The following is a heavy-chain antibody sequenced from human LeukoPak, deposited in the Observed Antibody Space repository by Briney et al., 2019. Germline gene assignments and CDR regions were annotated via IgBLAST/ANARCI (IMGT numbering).Heavy chain of an antibody. CDR2: IYYSGST. CDR3: ASSPRYSSGWYRSV. D-gene: IGHD6-19*01. J-gene: IGHJ4*02. Sequence: SETLSLTCAVSGGSISGYYWSWIRQPPGKGLEWIGYIYYSGSTNYNPSLKSRVTISVDTSKNQFSLKLSSVTAADTAVYYCASSPRYSSGWYRSVWGQGTLVTVSS. CDR1: GGSISGYY. V-gene: IGHV4-59*12.